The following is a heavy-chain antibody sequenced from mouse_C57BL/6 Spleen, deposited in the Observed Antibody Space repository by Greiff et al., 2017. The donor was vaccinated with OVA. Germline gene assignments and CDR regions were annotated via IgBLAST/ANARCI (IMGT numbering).Heavy chain of an antibody. CDR3: ARSSYYAMEY. Sequence: VQLKQSGPELVKPGASVKISCKASGYTFTDYYMNWVKQSHGKSLEWIGDINPNNGGTSYNQKFKGKATLTVDKSSSTAYMELRSLTSEDSAVYYCARSSYYAMEYWGQGTSVTVSS. CDR1: GYTFTDYY. CDR2: INPNNGGT. J-gene: IGHJ4*01. V-gene: IGHV1-26*01.